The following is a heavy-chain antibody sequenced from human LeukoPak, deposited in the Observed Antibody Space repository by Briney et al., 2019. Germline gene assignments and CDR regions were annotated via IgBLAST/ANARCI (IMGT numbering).Heavy chain of an antibody. V-gene: IGHV1-8*01. Sequence: ASVKVSCKASGYTFTSYDINWVRQATGQGLEWMGWMNPNSGNTGYAQKFQGRVTMTRNTSISTAYMELSSLRSEDTAVYYCARVCGGNIPILDAFDIWGQGTMVTVSS. CDR1: GYTFTSYD. CDR2: MNPNSGNT. CDR3: ARVCGGNIPILDAFDI. J-gene: IGHJ3*02. D-gene: IGHD2-15*01.